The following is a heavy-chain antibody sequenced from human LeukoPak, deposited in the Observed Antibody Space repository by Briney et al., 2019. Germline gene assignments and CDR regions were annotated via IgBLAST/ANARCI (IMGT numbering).Heavy chain of an antibody. Sequence: SETLSLTCTVSGGSISSGGYYWSWIRQHPGKGLEWIGYIYYSGSTYYNPSLKSRVTISVDTSKNQFSLKLSSVTAADTAVYYCAREGYVPMNWYFDLWGRGTLVTVSS. CDR3: AREGYVPMNWYFDL. J-gene: IGHJ2*01. CDR1: GGSISSGGYY. CDR2: IYYSGST. D-gene: IGHD1-1*01. V-gene: IGHV4-31*03.